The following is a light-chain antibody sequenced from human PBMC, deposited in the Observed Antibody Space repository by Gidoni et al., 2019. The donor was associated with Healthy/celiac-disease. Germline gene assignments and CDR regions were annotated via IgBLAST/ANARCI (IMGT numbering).Light chain of an antibody. Sequence: EIVLTQSPATRSLSPGERATLSCGASQSVSSSYLAWYQQKPGLAPRLLIYAASSRATGIPDRFSGSGSGTDFTLTISRLEPEDFAVYYCQQYGSSPPTFGQGTKVEIK. CDR3: QQYGSSPPT. V-gene: IGKV3D-20*01. J-gene: IGKJ1*01. CDR1: QSVSSSY. CDR2: AAS.